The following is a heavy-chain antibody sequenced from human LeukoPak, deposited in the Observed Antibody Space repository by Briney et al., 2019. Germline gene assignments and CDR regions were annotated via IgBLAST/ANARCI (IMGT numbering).Heavy chain of an antibody. Sequence: PGGSLRLSCAASGFTFSSYSMNWVRQAPGKGLEWVSYISSSSSTIYYADSVKGRFTISRDNAKNSLYLQMNSLRAEDTAVYYCARFRYESSINYYFYMDVWGKGTTVTVSS. V-gene: IGHV3-48*04. D-gene: IGHD3-22*01. CDR3: ARFRYESSINYYFYMDV. J-gene: IGHJ6*03. CDR1: GFTFSSYS. CDR2: ISSSSSTI.